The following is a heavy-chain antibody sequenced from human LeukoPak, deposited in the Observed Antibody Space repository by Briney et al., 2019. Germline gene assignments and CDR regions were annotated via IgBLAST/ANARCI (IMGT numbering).Heavy chain of an antibody. V-gene: IGHV4-39*07. CDR1: GGSISSGTYY. Sequence: SETLSLTCTVSGGSISSGTYYWGWIRQPPGKGLEWIGSIYHSGSTYYNPSLKSRVTISVDTSKNQFSLRLSSLTAADTALYYCARDRKYYYHMDVWGKGTTVIVSS. D-gene: IGHD1-14*01. CDR2: IYHSGST. CDR3: ARDRKYYYHMDV. J-gene: IGHJ6*03.